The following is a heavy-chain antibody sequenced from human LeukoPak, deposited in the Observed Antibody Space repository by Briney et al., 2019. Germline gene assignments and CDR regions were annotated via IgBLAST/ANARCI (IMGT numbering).Heavy chain of an antibody. CDR1: GFTFSSYA. CDR2: ISGSGGST. Sequence: GGSLRLSCAASGFTFSSYAMSWVRQAPGKGLEWVSAISGSGGSTYYADSVKGRFTISRDNSKNTLYLQMNSLRAEDTAVYYCAREPYYDSSGYYLTTLGFIDYWGQGTLVTVSS. D-gene: IGHD3-22*01. V-gene: IGHV3-23*01. CDR3: AREPYYDSSGYYLTTLGFIDY. J-gene: IGHJ4*02.